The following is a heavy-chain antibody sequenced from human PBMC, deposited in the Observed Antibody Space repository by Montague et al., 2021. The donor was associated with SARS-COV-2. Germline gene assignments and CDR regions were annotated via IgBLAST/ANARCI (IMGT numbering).Heavy chain of an antibody. Sequence: SETLSLTCNVSGDSIKNYYWSWIRQSPGKGLEWIGYIYYGRSTHXNPSLRSRVSISLDTSKNQFFLTLNSVTVADTAVYFCARQNGNGVDDGWFHPWGQGTLVSVSS. V-gene: IGHV4-59*08. J-gene: IGHJ5*02. D-gene: IGHD1-1*01. CDR1: GDSIKNYY. CDR3: ARQNGNGVDDGWFHP. CDR2: IYYGRST.